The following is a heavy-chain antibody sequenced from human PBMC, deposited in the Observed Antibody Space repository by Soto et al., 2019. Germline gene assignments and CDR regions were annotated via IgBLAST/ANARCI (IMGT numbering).Heavy chain of an antibody. CDR3: ARAGGRYYGSGSYYDPPLDY. Sequence: GGSLRLSCAASGFTFSSYGMHWVRQAPGKGLEWVAVIWYDGSNKYYADSVRGRFTISRDNSRNTLYLQMNSLRAEDTAVYYCARAGGRYYGSGSYYDPPLDYWGQGTLVTVSS. D-gene: IGHD3-10*01. CDR1: GFTFSSYG. V-gene: IGHV3-33*01. CDR2: IWYDGSNK. J-gene: IGHJ4*02.